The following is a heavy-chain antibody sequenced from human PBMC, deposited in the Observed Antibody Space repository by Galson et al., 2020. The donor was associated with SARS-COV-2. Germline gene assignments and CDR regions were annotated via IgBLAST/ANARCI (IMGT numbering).Heavy chain of an antibody. D-gene: IGHD6-13*01. CDR2: IYHSGST. V-gene: IGHV4-38-2*01. CDR3: ARSGYSSSKVLL. CDR1: GYSISSGYS. Sequence: SETLSLTCAVSGYSISSGYSWGWIRQPPGKGLEWIGSIYHSGSTYYNPSLKSRVTISVDTSKNQFSLKLSSVTAADTAVYYCARSGYSSSKVLLWGQGTLVTVSS. J-gene: IGHJ4*02.